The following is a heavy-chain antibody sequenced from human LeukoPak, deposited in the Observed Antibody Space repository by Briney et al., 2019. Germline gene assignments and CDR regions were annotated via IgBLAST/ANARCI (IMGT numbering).Heavy chain of an antibody. CDR1: GFTFSSYA. CDR3: ASNMYDYVWVSYRRAPLGY. Sequence: PGGSLSLFCAASGFTFSSYAMLWVRQAPGKGLEGVAVISYDGSNKYYADSVKGRFTISRDNSKNTLYMQMNSMRAEDTAVYYCASNMYDYVWVSYRRAPLGYWGQGTLVTVSS. D-gene: IGHD3-16*02. CDR2: ISYDGSNK. V-gene: IGHV3-30*01. J-gene: IGHJ4*02.